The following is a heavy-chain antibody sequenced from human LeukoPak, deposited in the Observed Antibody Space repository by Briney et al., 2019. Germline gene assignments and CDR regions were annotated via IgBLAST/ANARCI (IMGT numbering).Heavy chain of an antibody. Sequence: PSETLSLTCAVYGGSFSGYYWGWIRQPPGKGLEWIGEINHSGSTNYNPSLKSRVTISVDTSKNQFSLKLSSVTAADTAVYYCARGRIAAAAARRNWFDPWGQGTLVTVSS. CDR1: GGSFSGYY. D-gene: IGHD6-13*01. CDR2: INHSGST. V-gene: IGHV4-34*01. J-gene: IGHJ5*02. CDR3: ARGRIAAAAARRNWFDP.